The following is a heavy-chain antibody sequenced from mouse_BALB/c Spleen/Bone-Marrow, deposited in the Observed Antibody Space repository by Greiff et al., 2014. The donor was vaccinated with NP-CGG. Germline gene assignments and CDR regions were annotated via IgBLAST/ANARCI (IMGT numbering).Heavy chain of an antibody. Sequence: EVKLMESGGGLVQPGGSMKLSCAASGFTFSDTWLDWVRQSPEKGLEWAAEIRTKADDYATYYAESVKGRFTISRDDSISSVYLQMNSLRAEDTGIYYCTPHPFDYWGQGTTLTVSS. CDR2: IRTKADDYAT. CDR1: GFTFSDTW. V-gene: IGHV6-6*01. J-gene: IGHJ2*01. CDR3: TPHPFDY.